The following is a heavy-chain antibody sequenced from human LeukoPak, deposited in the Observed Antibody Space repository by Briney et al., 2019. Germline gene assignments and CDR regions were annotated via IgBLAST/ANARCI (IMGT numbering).Heavy chain of an antibody. CDR1: GFTFSSYG. CDR3: AKDLPPAAIPPRPASDI. V-gene: IGHV3-30*02. J-gene: IGHJ3*02. Sequence: QPGGSLRLSCAASGFTFSSYGMHWVRQAPGKGLEWVAFIRYDGSNKYYADSVKGRFTISRDNSKNTLYLQMNSLRAEDTAVYYCAKDLPPAAIPPRPASDIWGQGTMVTVSS. CDR2: IRYDGSNK. D-gene: IGHD2-2*01.